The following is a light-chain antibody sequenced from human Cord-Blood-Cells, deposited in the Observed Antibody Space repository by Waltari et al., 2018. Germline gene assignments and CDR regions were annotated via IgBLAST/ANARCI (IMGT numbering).Light chain of an antibody. CDR3: QAWDSSFWV. CDR2: QDS. Sequence: SYELTQPPSVSVSPGQTASITCPGDKLGDKYACWYQQKPGQSPVLVIYQDSKRPSGIPERFSGSNSGNTATLTISGTQAMDEADYYCQAWDSSFWVFGGGTKLTVL. CDR1: KLGDKY. J-gene: IGLJ3*02. V-gene: IGLV3-1*01.